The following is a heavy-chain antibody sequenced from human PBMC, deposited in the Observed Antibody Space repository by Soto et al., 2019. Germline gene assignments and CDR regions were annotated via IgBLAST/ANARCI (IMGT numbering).Heavy chain of an antibody. CDR1: GGSINTFY. CDR2: IFSSGST. Sequence: SETLSLTCTVSGGSINTFYWSWVRQPAGKGLEWIGRIFSSGSTSFNPSLESRVAMSVDTSKNHFSLNLSSVTAADVAVYYCAREGSYSAYNFAHGIQLWSFDFWGQGALVTVSS. CDR3: AREGSYSAYNFAHGIQLWSFDF. D-gene: IGHD5-12*01. V-gene: IGHV4-4*07. J-gene: IGHJ4*02.